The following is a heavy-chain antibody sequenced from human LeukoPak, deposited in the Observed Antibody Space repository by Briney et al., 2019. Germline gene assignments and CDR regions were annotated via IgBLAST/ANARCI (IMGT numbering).Heavy chain of an antibody. D-gene: IGHD2/OR15-2a*01. CDR2: IYYSGST. CDR1: GGSISSYY. Sequence: SETLSLTCTVSGGSISSYYWSWIRQPPGKGLEWIGYIYYSGSTNYNPSLKSRVTISVDTSKNQFSLKLSSVTAADTAVYYYARVSPDRVFDYWGQGTLVAVSS. CDR3: ARVSPDRVFDY. V-gene: IGHV4-59*01. J-gene: IGHJ4*02.